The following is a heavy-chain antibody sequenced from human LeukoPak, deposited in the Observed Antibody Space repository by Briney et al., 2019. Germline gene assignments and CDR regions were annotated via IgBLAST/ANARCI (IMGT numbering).Heavy chain of an antibody. Sequence: WVRQAPGKGLEWVSYISSSSSTIYYADSVKGRFTISRDNAKNSLYLQMNSLRDEDTAVYYCARSEGSGWGLLADYYYYMDVWGKGTTVTVSS. CDR3: ARSEGSGWGLLADYYYYMDV. V-gene: IGHV3-48*02. CDR2: ISSSSSTI. J-gene: IGHJ6*03. D-gene: IGHD6-19*01.